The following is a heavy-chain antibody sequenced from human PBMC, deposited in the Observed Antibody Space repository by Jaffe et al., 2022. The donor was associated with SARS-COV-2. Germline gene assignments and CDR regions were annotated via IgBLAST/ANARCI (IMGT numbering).Heavy chain of an antibody. Sequence: QVQLQESGPGLVKPSETLSLTCTVSGGSISSYYWSWIRQPPGKGLEWIGYIYYSGSTNYNPSLKSRVTISVDTSKNQFSLKLSSVTAADTAVYYCAREGRYSYAPGGQLYFDYWGQGTLVTVSS. CDR1: GGSISSYY. CDR3: AREGRYSYAPGGQLYFDY. D-gene: IGHD5-18*01. CDR2: IYYSGST. V-gene: IGHV4-59*01. J-gene: IGHJ4*02.